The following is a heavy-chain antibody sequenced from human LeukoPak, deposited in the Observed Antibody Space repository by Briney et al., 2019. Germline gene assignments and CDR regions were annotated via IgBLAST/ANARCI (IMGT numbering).Heavy chain of an antibody. CDR1: GGSISSGGYY. CDR2: IYYSGST. CDR3: ARARAGLRYGMDV. D-gene: IGHD2-21*01. Sequence: PSQTLSLTCTVSGGSISSGGYYWSLIRQHPGKGLEWIGYIYYSGSTYYNPSLKSRVTISVDTSKNQFSLKLSSVTAADTAVYYCARARAGLRYGMDVWGQGTTVTVSS. V-gene: IGHV4-31*03. J-gene: IGHJ6*02.